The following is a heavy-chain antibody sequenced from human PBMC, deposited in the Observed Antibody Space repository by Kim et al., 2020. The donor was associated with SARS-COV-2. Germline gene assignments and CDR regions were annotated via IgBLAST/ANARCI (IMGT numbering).Heavy chain of an antibody. CDR3: ARDVGPTYYDILTGYCPLDY. D-gene: IGHD3-9*01. V-gene: IGHV1-18*01. CDR2: ISAYNGNT. Sequence: ASVKVSCKASGYTFTSYGISWVRQAPGQGLEWMGWISAYNGNTNYAQKLQGRVTMTTDTSTSTAYMELRSLRSDDTAVYYCARDVGPTYYDILTGYCPLDYWGQGTLVTVSS. J-gene: IGHJ4*02. CDR1: GYTFTSYG.